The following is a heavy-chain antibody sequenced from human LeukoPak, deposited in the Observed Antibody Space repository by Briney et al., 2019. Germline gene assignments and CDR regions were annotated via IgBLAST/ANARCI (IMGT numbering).Heavy chain of an antibody. CDR1: GGSFSGYY. D-gene: IGHD4/OR15-4a*01. J-gene: IGHJ4*02. CDR2: INHSGST. Sequence: SETLSLTCAVYGGSFSGYYWSWTRQPPGKGLEWIGEINHSGSTNYNPSLKSRVTISVDTSKNQFSLKLSSVTAADPAVYSCAKERGPSNLTNWGQGTLSPSPQ. V-gene: IGHV4-34*01. CDR3: AKERGPSNLTN.